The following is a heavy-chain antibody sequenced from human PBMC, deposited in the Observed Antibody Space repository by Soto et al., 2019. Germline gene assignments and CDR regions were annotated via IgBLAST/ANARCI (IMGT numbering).Heavy chain of an antibody. J-gene: IGHJ4*02. CDR2: INHSGST. Sequence: SETLSLTCAVYGGSFSGYYWSWIRQPPGKGLEWIGEINHSGSTNYNPSLKSRVTISVDTSKNQFSLKLSSVTAADTAVYYCARNRYQLLCGVRCGPSSYFDYRGQGTLVTVSS. V-gene: IGHV4-34*01. CDR1: GGSFSGYY. CDR3: ARNRYQLLCGVRCGPSSYFDY. D-gene: IGHD2-2*01.